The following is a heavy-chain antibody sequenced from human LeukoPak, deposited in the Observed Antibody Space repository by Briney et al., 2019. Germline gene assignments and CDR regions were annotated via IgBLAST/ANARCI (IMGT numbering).Heavy chain of an antibody. V-gene: IGHV3-21*01. D-gene: IGHD4-17*01. CDR2: ISSGSSAI. CDR3: ARGHTAVTRHFDF. Sequence: GGSLRLSCEAAGFTFTTDSMTWVRQAPGKGLEWVSIISSGSSAIFSADALKGRFTIARDDAKNLLYLDMNSLRAEDTAVYYCARGHTAVTRHFDFWGQGTLVTVSS. CDR1: GFTFTTDS. J-gene: IGHJ4*02.